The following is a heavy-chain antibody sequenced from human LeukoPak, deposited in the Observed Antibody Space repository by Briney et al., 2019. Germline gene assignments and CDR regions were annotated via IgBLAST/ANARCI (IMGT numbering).Heavy chain of an antibody. D-gene: IGHD5-24*01. J-gene: IGHJ4*02. CDR3: VRDKDGYNF. V-gene: IGHV3-23*01. CDR1: GFTFSSYA. Sequence: GGSLRLSCAASGFTFSSYAMSWVRQAPGKGLEWVSAISASGTSTYYADSVRGRFTISRDNSKNTLYLQMNSLRAEDTAVYYCVRDKDGYNFWGQGTLVSVSS. CDR2: ISASGTST.